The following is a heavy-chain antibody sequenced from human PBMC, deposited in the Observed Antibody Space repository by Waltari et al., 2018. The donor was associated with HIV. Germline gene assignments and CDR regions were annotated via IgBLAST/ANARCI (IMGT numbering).Heavy chain of an antibody. Sequence: QVQLVQSGADVKKPGASVKVSCKASGYTFTNYAIHWGRQAPGQRLEWMGWINAGNGNTQFSLDVYGRVTFSRDINAKIAYMGLSRLRSEDTAIYYWARDEFNRFHKSGGVDCWGQGTTVTGSS. CDR3: ARDEFNRFHKSGGVDC. CDR1: GYTFTNYA. J-gene: IGHJ6*02. CDR2: INAGNGNT. D-gene: IGHD3-10*01. V-gene: IGHV1-3*01.